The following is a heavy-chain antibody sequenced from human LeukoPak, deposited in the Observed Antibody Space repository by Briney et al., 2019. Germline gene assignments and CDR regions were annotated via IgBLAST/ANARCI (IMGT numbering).Heavy chain of an antibody. D-gene: IGHD1-26*01. V-gene: IGHV4-59*08. J-gene: IGHJ4*02. Sequence: SETLSLTCTVSGGSISSYYWSWIRQPPGKGLEWIGYIYYSGGTNYNPSLKSRVTISVDTSKNQFSLKLSSVTAADTAVYYCASFSLDVVGAKFDYWGQGTLVTVSP. CDR1: GGSISSYY. CDR2: IYYSGGT. CDR3: ASFSLDVVGAKFDY.